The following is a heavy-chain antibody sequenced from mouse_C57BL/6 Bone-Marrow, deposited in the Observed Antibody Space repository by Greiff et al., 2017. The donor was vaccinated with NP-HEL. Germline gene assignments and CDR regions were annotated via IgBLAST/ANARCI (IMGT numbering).Heavy chain of an antibody. CDR3: AREGYFYAMDY. D-gene: IGHD2-3*01. J-gene: IGHJ4*01. CDR1: GYTFTSYW. CDR2: IHPNSGST. V-gene: IGHV1-64*01. Sequence: QVQLQQPGAELVKPGASVKLSCKASGYTFTSYWMHWVTQRPGQGLEWIGLIHPNSGSTNYNEKFKSKATLPVDKSSSTAYMQLSSRTSEDSAVYYCAREGYFYAMDYWGQGTSVTVSS.